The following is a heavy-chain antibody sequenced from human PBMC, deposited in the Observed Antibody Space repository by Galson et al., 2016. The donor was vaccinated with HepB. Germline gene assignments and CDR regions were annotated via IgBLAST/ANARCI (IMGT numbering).Heavy chain of an antibody. CDR1: GYIFTNNW. CDR3: VIVTSLTDH. J-gene: IGHJ4*02. D-gene: IGHD2/OR15-2a*01. CDR2: INPSDSYT. V-gene: IGHV5-10-1*01. Sequence: QSGAEVKKPGEPLRISCEASGYIFTNNWISWARQMPGKGLEWMGRINPSDSYTNYSPSLQGHVTLSVDKSTSTAYLQWGSLKTSDTAIYFCVIVTSLTDHWGQGTLVTVSS.